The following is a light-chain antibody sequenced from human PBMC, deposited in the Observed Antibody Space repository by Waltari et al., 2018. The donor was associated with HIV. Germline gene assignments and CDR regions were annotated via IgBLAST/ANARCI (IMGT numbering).Light chain of an antibody. Sequence: QSALTQPASVSGSPGQSINIPCSGTSSDVGSYNSVSWYQQHPGKAPKRMIYDVNKWPSVVSSRFSGSKSGNTASLTISGLQAEDEADYYCCSYASSSVLFGGGTKLTVL. CDR2: DVN. J-gene: IGLJ2*01. V-gene: IGLV2-23*02. CDR3: CSYASSSVL. CDR1: SSDVGSYNS.